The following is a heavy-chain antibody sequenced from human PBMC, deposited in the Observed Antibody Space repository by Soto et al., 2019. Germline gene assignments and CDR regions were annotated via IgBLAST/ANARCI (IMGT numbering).Heavy chain of an antibody. CDR3: ARAPASIFGVVITLVGYGMDV. CDR1: GFTFSSYA. V-gene: IGHV3-30-3*01. CDR2: ISYDGSNK. Sequence: QVQLVESGGGVVQPGRSLRLSCAASGFTFSSYAMHWVRQAPGKGLEWVAVISYDGSNKYYADSVKGRFTISRDNSKNTLYLQMNSLRAEDTAVYYCARAPASIFGVVITLVGYGMDVWGQGTTVTVSS. D-gene: IGHD3-3*01. J-gene: IGHJ6*02.